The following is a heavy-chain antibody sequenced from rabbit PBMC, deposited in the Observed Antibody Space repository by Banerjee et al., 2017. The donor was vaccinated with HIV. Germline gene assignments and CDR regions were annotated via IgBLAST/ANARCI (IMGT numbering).Heavy chain of an antibody. CDR1: GIDFSSYG. CDR3: ARAGNAGYAGGGYGGYYFNL. CDR2: IYRDYGNT. D-gene: IGHD8-1*01. Sequence: QEQLVESGGGLVTLGGSLKLSCKASGIDFSSYGINWVRQAPGKGLEWIAYIYRDYGNTDYATWVNGRFTISLDNAQNTVFLQMTSLTAADTATYFCARAGNAGYAGGGYGGYYFNLWGPGTLVTVS. V-gene: IGHV1S47*01. J-gene: IGHJ4*01.